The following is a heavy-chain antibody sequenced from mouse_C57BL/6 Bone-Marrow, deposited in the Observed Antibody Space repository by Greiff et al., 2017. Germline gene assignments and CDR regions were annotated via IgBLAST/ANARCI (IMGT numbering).Heavy chain of an antibody. D-gene: IGHD2-3*01. CDR1: GFTFSDYG. CDR2: ISSGSSTI. J-gene: IGHJ2*01. Sequence: VQLKESGGGLVKPGGSLKLSCAASGFTFSDYGMHWVRQAPEKGLEWVAYISSGSSTIYYADTVKGRFTISRDNAKNTLFLQMTSLRSEDTAMYYCASFDGYYFDYWGQGTTLTVSS. CDR3: ASFDGYYFDY. V-gene: IGHV5-17*01.